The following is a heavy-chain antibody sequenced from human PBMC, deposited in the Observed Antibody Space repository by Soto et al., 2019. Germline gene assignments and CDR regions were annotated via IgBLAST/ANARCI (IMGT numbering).Heavy chain of an antibody. V-gene: IGHV3-21*01. CDR2: ISSSSSYI. CDR3: ARDLSGLVPLDY. CDR1: GFTFSSYS. J-gene: IGHJ4*02. Sequence: PGGSLRLSCAASGFTFSSYSMNWVRQAPGKGLEWVSSISSSSSYIYYADSVKGRFTISRDNAKNSLYLQMNSLRAEDTAVYYCARDLSGLVPLDYWGQGTLVTVSS. D-gene: IGHD3-10*01.